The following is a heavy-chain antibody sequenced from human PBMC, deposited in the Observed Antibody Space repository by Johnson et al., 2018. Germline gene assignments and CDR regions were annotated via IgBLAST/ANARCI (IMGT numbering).Heavy chain of an antibody. D-gene: IGHD1-26*01. CDR2: ISWNRGSI. CDR1: GFTFDDYA. V-gene: IGHV3-9*01. J-gene: IGHJ3*02. Sequence: VQLVESGGGVVQXGRSLRLSCAASGFTFDDYAMHWVRQATGKGLEWVSGISWNRGSIGYAGSVKGRFTISSDNAKNSLYLQMNSLSAEDTSLYYCAPSYRGSVGAFDIWGQGTMVTVSS. CDR3: APSYRGSVGAFDI.